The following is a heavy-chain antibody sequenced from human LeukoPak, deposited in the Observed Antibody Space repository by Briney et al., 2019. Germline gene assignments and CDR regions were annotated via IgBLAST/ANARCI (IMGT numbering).Heavy chain of an antibody. CDR1: GFTFSSYG. V-gene: IGHV3-30*02. Sequence: PGGSLRLSCAATGFTFSSYGMHWVRQAPGKGLEWVAFIRYDGSNKYYADSVKGRFTISRDNSKNTLYLQMNSLRAEDTAVYYCAKNISSGWYPPLRVYGMDVWGQGTTVTVSS. D-gene: IGHD6-19*01. J-gene: IGHJ6*02. CDR3: AKNISSGWYPPLRVYGMDV. CDR2: IRYDGSNK.